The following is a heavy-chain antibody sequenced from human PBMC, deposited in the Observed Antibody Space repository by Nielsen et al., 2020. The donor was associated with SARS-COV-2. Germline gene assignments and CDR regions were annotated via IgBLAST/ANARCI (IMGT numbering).Heavy chain of an antibody. CDR2: IIPIFGTA. D-gene: IGHD5-18*01. J-gene: IGHJ6*03. CDR3: ARDQKRWVDTAMAYYYYMDV. V-gene: IGHV1-69*01. Sequence: WVRQAPGQGLEWMGGIIPIFGTANYAQKFQGRVTITADESTSTAYMELSSLRSEDTAVYYCARDQKRWVDTAMAYYYYMDVWGKGTTVTVSS.